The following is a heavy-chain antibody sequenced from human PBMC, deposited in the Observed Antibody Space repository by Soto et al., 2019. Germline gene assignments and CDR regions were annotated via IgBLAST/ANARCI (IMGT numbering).Heavy chain of an antibody. J-gene: IGHJ4*02. CDR2: IYHSGST. Sequence: PSETLSLTCAVSGGSISSGGYSWSWIRQPPGKGLEWIGYIYHSGSTYYNPSLKSRVTISVDRSKNQFSLKLSSVTAADTAVYYCARGRLWFGELFWGQGTLVTVSS. CDR1: GGSISSGGYS. D-gene: IGHD3-10*01. V-gene: IGHV4-30-2*01. CDR3: ARGRLWFGELF.